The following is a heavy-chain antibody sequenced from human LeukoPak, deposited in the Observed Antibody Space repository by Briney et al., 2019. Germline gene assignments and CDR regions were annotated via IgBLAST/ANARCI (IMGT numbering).Heavy chain of an antibody. J-gene: IGHJ5*02. CDR3: GLSSSWSYNWFDP. Sequence: ASVKVSCNASGYTFTDYFLHWVRQAPGQGLEWMGWINPNSGGTNYAQKFQGRVTMTRDTSISTAYMELSRLRSDDTAVYYCGLSSSWSYNWFDPWGQGTLVTVSS. CDR2: INPNSGGT. D-gene: IGHD6-13*01. V-gene: IGHV1-2*02. CDR1: GYTFTDYF.